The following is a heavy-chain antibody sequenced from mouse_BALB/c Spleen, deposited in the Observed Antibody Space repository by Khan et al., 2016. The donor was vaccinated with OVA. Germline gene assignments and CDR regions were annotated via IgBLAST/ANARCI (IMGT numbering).Heavy chain of an antibody. CDR3: AREDNPVYAMDY. CDR1: GYTFTNYG. J-gene: IGHJ4*01. Sequence: QIQLVQSGPELKKPGETVKISCKASGYTFTNYGMNWVKQAPGKGLKWMGWLNTNTGDPTYAEEFKGRFAFSLETSASTAYLQINSLKSEDTATYFCAREDNPVYAMDYWGQGTSVTVSS. CDR2: LNTNTGDP. V-gene: IGHV9-3*02. D-gene: IGHD1-3*01.